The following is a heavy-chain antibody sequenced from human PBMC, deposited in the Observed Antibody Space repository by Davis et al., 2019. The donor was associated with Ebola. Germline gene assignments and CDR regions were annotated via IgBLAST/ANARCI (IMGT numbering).Heavy chain of an antibody. CDR3: ARSGLSFGVVKYHYGMDV. D-gene: IGHD3-3*01. CDR1: GFTFTYYS. V-gene: IGHV3-21*04. Sequence: LGGSLRLSCAASGFTFTYYSMNWVRQAPGKGLEWVSSISSSSSYIYYAGSVKGRFTVSRDNSKKTMYLQMNSLRAEDTAVYYCARSGLSFGVVKYHYGMDVWGKGTTVTVSS. CDR2: ISSSSSYI. J-gene: IGHJ6*04.